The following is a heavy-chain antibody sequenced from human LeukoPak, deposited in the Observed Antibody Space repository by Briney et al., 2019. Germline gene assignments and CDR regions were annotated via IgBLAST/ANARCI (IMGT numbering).Heavy chain of an antibody. D-gene: IGHD2-2*01. CDR2: IYYSGST. Sequence: KSSETLSLTCSVSGGSISSSSYYWGWIRQPPGKGLEWIGSIYYSGSTYYNPSLKSRVTISVDTSKNQFSLKLSSVTAADTAVYYCARDIKGYQLPHNWFDPWGQGTLVTVSS. CDR1: GGSISSSSYY. V-gene: IGHV4-39*07. CDR3: ARDIKGYQLPHNWFDP. J-gene: IGHJ5*02.